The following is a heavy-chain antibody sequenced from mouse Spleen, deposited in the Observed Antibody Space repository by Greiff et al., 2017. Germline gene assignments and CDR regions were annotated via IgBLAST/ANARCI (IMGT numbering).Heavy chain of an antibody. V-gene: IGHV3-1*01. J-gene: IGHJ2*01. D-gene: IGHD2-10*02. CDR2: ISYSGST. CDR3: ARGWYGNYFDY. CDR1: GYSITSGYD. Sequence: EVKLVESGPGMVKPSQSLSLTCTVTGYSITSGYDWHWIRHFPGNKLEWMGYISYSGSTNYNPSLKSRISITHDTSKNHFFLKLNSVTTEDTATYYCARGWYGNYFDYWGQGTTLTVSS.